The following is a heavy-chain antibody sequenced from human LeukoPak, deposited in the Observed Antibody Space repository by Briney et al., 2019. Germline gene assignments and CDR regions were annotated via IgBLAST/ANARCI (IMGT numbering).Heavy chain of an antibody. V-gene: IGHV1-2*02. J-gene: IGHJ3*02. D-gene: IGHD5-12*01. CDR1: GYTFTGYH. Sequence: GASVKVSCKASGYTFTGYHMHWVRQAPGQGLEWMGWINPNSGGTNYAQKFQGRVTMTRDTSISTAYMELSRLRSDDTAVYYCARDSDIGGGDAFDIWGQGTMVTVSS. CDR2: INPNSGGT. CDR3: ARDSDIGGGDAFDI.